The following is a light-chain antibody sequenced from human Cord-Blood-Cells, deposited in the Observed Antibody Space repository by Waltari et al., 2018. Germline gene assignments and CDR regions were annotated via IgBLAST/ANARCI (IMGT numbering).Light chain of an antibody. CDR2: EGS. CDR3: CSYAGSSTWV. J-gene: IGLJ3*02. Sequence: QSALTQPASVSGPPGQSITISCTGTSSDVGRYNLVSWYQQHPGKAPKRMIYEGSKRPSGVSNRFSGSKSGNTASLTISGLQAEDEADYYCCSYAGSSTWVFGGGTKLTVL. V-gene: IGLV2-23*01. CDR1: SSDVGRYNL.